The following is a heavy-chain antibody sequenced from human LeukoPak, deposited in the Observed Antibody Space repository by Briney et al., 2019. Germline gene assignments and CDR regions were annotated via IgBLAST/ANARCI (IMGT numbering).Heavy chain of an antibody. CDR1: VGSLTIYH. D-gene: IGHD3-22*01. V-gene: IGHV4-59*01. Sequence: PSETLSLTRTVSVGSLTIYHRSWTREPPGKGLECIGYIYYGWSTDYNPSLKSRVTISKDTSKTQLSLGLSSVTAADTAVYYCARARLGSSGRFDYWGQGTLVTVSS. J-gene: IGHJ4*02. CDR2: IYYGWST. CDR3: ARARLGSSGRFDY.